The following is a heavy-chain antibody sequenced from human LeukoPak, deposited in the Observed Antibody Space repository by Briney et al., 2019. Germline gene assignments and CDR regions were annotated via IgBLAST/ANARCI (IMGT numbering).Heavy chain of an antibody. V-gene: IGHV3-23*01. J-gene: IGHJ4*02. CDR1: GITLSNYA. D-gene: IGHD3-22*01. CDR3: AKRGVVIRVILVGFHKEAYYFDS. CDR2: ISDSGGRT. Sequence: GGSLRLSCAVSGITLSNYAMSWVRQAPGKGLEWVAGISDSGGRTNYADSVKGRFTISRDNPKNTLYLQMNSLRVEDTAVYFCAKRGVVIRVILVGFHKEAYYFDSWGQGALVTVSS.